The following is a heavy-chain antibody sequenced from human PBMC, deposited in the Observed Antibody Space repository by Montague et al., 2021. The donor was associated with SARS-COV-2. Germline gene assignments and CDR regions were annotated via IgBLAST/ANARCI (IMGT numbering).Heavy chain of an antibody. CDR1: GGSTSNYY. CDR3: ARAQNICFIANCVNYFDL. Sequence: SETRSLTCSVSGGSTSNYYWTWIRQSPGKGLQWIGYIFYTGSTKFNPSLKSRVSMSLDTSKNHFSLRLSAVTAADMARYYCARAQNICFIANCVNYFDLWGLGALVTVSS. J-gene: IGHJ4*02. D-gene: IGHD2-15*01. CDR2: IFYTGST. V-gene: IGHV4-59*01.